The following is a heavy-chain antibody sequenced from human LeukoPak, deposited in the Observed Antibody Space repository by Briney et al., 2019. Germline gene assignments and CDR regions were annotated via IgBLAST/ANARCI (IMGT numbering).Heavy chain of an antibody. CDR1: GYTFTSYD. CDR2: MNPNSGNT. J-gene: IGHJ6*03. Sequence: GASVKVSCKASGYTFTSYDINWVRQATGQGLEWMGWMNPNSGNTGYAQKFQGRVTMTRNTSISTAYMELSSLRSEDTAVYYCARRPYDFWSGYYGGTCYYYYYMDVWGKGTTVTVSS. V-gene: IGHV1-8*01. CDR3: ARRPYDFWSGYYGGTCYYYYYMDV. D-gene: IGHD3-3*01.